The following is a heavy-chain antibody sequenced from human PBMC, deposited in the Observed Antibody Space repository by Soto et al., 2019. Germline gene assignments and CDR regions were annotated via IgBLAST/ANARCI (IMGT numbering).Heavy chain of an antibody. Sequence: ASVKVSCKASGYTFTSYGISWVRQAPGQGLEWMGWISAYNGNTNYAQKLQGRVTMTTDTSTSTAYMELRSLRSDDTAVYYCARVEAPYYDFWSGYYNWFDPWGQGTLDTVSS. V-gene: IGHV1-18*04. CDR2: ISAYNGNT. D-gene: IGHD3-3*01. CDR3: ARVEAPYYDFWSGYYNWFDP. CDR1: GYTFTSYG. J-gene: IGHJ5*02.